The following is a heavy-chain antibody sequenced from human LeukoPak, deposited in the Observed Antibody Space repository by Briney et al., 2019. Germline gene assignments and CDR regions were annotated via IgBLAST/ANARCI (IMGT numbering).Heavy chain of an antibody. D-gene: IGHD6-6*01. CDR2: IYSGGST. CDR3: AKPSKEYSSSLNYFDY. J-gene: IGHJ4*02. CDR1: GFTVSSNY. V-gene: IGHV3-53*01. Sequence: PGGSLRLSCAASGFTVSSNYMSWVRQAPGKGLEWVSVIYSGGSTYYADSVKGRFTISRDNSKNTLYLQMNSLRAEDTAVYYCAKPSKEYSSSLNYFDYWGQGTLVTVSS.